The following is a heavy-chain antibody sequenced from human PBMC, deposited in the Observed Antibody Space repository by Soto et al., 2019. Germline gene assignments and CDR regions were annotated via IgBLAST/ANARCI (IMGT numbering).Heavy chain of an antibody. D-gene: IGHD2-2*01. CDR3: AALGGIFIIVVPAAERAFVI. J-gene: IGHJ3*02. V-gene: IGHV1-58*02. CDR2: IVVGSGNT. CDR1: GFTFTSSA. Sequence: GASVKVSCKASGFTFTSSAMQWVRQARGERLEWIGWIVVGSGNTNYAQKFQERVTITRDMSTSTAYMELSSLRSEDTAVYYCAALGGIFIIVVPAAERAFVIRGEGITVTV.